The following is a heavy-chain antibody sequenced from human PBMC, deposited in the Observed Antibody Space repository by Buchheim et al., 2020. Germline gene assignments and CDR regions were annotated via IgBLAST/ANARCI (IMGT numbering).Heavy chain of an antibody. J-gene: IGHJ4*02. V-gene: IGHV3-48*03. CDR1: GFNFGSYQ. CDR2: VSNSGYTA. Sequence: EVELVESGGGLVQPGGSLRLSCSASGFNFGSYQMNWVRQAPGKGLEWIAYVSNSGYTATYADSVRGRFTASRDNAKNSLSLQMNGLRVDDTATYYCVRDASGYRSGWSVHNYWGQGTL. CDR3: VRDASGYRSGWSVHNY. D-gene: IGHD6-19*01.